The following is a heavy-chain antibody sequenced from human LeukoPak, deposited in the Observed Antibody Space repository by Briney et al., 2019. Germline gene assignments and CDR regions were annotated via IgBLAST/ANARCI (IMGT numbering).Heavy chain of an antibody. CDR1: GYTFTGYY. V-gene: IGHV1-2*02. CDR3: VREGNELLSKNFDY. D-gene: IGHD2-21*02. CDR2: INPNSGGT. Sequence: ASVKVSFKASGYTFTGYYMHWVRQAPGQGLEWMGWINPNSGGTNYAQKFQGRVTMTTDTSISAAYMELSGLISDDTAMYYCVREGNELLSKNFDYWGQGTLVTVSS. J-gene: IGHJ4*02.